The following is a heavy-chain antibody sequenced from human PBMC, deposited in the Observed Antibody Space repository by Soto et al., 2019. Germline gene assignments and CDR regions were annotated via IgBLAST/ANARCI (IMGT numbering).Heavy chain of an antibody. D-gene: IGHD6-13*01. J-gene: IGHJ6*02. CDR2: IVVGSGNT. V-gene: IGHV1-58*01. CDR3: AAKGQQHLGYYNGMDV. CDR1: GFTFTSSA. Sequence: SVKVSCKSSGFTFTSSAVQWVRQARGQRLEWVGWIVVGSGNTIYAQKFQERVTITRDLSTSTAYMELSSLRSEDTAVYYCAAKGQQHLGYYNGMDVWGQGTTVTVSS.